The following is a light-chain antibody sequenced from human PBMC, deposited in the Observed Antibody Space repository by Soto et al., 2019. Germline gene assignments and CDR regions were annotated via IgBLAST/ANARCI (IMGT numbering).Light chain of an antibody. CDR3: CSYAGNSEV. CDR2: EVT. J-gene: IGLJ1*01. CDR1: SGDVGSYNL. V-gene: IGLV2-23*02. Sequence: LTQPASVSGSPGQSITIPCTGTSGDVGSYNLVSWYQQHPGKAPKLLIYEVTERPSGVSNRFSGSKSGSTASLTISGLQPDDEADYYCCSYAGNSEVFGTGTKVTVL.